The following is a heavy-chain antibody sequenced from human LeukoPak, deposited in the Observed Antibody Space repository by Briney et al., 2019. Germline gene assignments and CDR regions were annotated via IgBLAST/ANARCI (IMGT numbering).Heavy chain of an antibody. V-gene: IGHV3-21*01. Sequence: PGGSLRLSCAASGFTFSSYTMNWVRQAPGKGLEWVSSITSNTRYIFYADSVKSRFTISRDNAKKSLYLQMNSLRAEDTAVYYCAELGITMIGGVWGKGTTVTISS. CDR1: GFTFSSYT. CDR3: AELGITMIGGV. D-gene: IGHD3-10*02. CDR2: ITSNTRYI. J-gene: IGHJ6*04.